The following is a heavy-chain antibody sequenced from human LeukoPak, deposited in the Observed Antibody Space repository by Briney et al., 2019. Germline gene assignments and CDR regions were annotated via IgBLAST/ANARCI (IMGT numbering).Heavy chain of an antibody. D-gene: IGHD6-19*01. J-gene: IGHJ2*01. Sequence: GGSLRLSCAASGFTFSSYSMNWVRQAPGKGLEWVSSISSSSSYIYYADSAKGRFTISRDNAKNSLYLQMNSLRAEDTAVYYCARPGEQWLVRHWYFDLWGRGTLVTVSS. CDR2: ISSSSSYI. V-gene: IGHV3-21*01. CDR1: GFTFSSYS. CDR3: ARPGEQWLVRHWYFDL.